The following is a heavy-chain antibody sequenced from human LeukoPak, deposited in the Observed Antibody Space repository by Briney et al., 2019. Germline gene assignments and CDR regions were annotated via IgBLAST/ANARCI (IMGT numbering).Heavy chain of an antibody. CDR3: ARDPVGYCSSTSCYPSAFDI. V-gene: IGHV7-4-1*02. Sequence: GASVKVSCKASGYTFTSYAMNWVRQAPGQGLEWMGWINTNTGNPTYAQDFTGRFVFSLDTSVSTAYLQISSLKADDTAVYYCARDPVGYCSSTSCYPSAFDIWGQGTMVTVSS. J-gene: IGHJ3*02. CDR1: GYTFTSYA. D-gene: IGHD2-2*01. CDR2: INTNTGNP.